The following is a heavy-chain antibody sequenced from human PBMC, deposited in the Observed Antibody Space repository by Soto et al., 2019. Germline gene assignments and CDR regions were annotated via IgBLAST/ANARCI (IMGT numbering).Heavy chain of an antibody. CDR3: NTRSQYSDTRGHPRDSEY. Sequence: EVQLVESGGGLVKPGGSLRLSCTASGFTFRNAWMSWVRQAPGKGLEWVGGVNRDTDGGTTTYAAPVQGRVTISRDDSTTLLFLRMTSIKTNHTAFYYRNTRSQYSDTRGHPRDSEYWGQGTLVTVSS. CDR1: GFTFRNAW. D-gene: IGHD3-22*01. CDR2: VNRDTDGGTT. V-gene: IGHV3-15*01. J-gene: IGHJ4*02.